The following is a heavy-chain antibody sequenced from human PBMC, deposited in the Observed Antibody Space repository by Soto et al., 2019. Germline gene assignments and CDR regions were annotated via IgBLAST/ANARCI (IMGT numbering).Heavy chain of an antibody. CDR2: INPSDGTA. Sequence: QVQLVQSGAEVKKPGASVKVSCKTSGYTFTTYFMHWVRQAPGQGLEWMGRINPSDGTATYAQKFQGRVTMTRDTSTSTVYIERSSLRSEDTAVYYCARVQFATGWRYAGDYWGQGTLVTVSS. J-gene: IGHJ4*02. V-gene: IGHV1-46*01. CDR3: ARVQFATGWRYAGDY. CDR1: GYTFTTYF. D-gene: IGHD6-19*01.